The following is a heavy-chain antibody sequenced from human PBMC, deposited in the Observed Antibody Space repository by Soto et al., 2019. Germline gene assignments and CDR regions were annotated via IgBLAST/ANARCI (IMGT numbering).Heavy chain of an antibody. J-gene: IGHJ4*02. CDR2: ISYDGRNK. CDR1: GFSLNDYG. Sequence: SCAASGFSLNDYGMHWVRQPPGKGLEWVADISYDGRNKYYTDSVRGRFTISRDISKGTLYLQMNSLRPEDTAVYYCAKSNRGAYDTPDFWGQGTPVTVSS. V-gene: IGHV3-30*18. D-gene: IGHD3-22*01. CDR3: AKSNRGAYDTPDF.